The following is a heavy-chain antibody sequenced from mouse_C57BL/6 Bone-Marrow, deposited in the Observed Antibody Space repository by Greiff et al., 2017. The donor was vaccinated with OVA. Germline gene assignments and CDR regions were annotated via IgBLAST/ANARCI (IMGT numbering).Heavy chain of an antibody. Sequence: EVKLVESGGDLVKPGGSLKLSCAASGFTFSSYGMSWVRQTPDKRLEWVATISSGGSYTYYPESVKGRFTIARDNAKNTLYLQMSSLKSEDTAMYYCARGGTLWYFDVCGTGTTVTVSS. CDR1: GFTFSSYG. V-gene: IGHV5-6*01. D-gene: IGHD1-1*02. CDR3: ARGGTLWYFDV. J-gene: IGHJ1*03. CDR2: ISSGGSYT.